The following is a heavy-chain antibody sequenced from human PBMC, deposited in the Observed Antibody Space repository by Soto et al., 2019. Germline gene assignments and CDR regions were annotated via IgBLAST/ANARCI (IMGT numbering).Heavy chain of an antibody. CDR2: IYPGDSDT. CDR3: ARPRIAVACIRQGPGAVDI. J-gene: IGHJ3*02. Sequence: GESLKISCKGSGYSFTSYWIGWVRQMPGKGLEWMGIIYPGDSDTRYSPSFQGQVTISADKSISTAYLQWSSLKASDTAMYYCARPRIAVACIRQGPGAVDIWGHGTMVTVS. D-gene: IGHD6-19*01. CDR1: GYSFTSYW. V-gene: IGHV5-51*01.